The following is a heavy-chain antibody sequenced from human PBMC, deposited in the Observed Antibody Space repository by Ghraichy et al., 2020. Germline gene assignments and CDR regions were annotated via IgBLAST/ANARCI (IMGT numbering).Heavy chain of an antibody. CDR3: ARSDSFRYTGMYYFDY. V-gene: IGHV4-38-2*02. J-gene: IGHJ4*02. Sequence: SDTLSLTCTVSGYSISGGYYWGWIRQPPGKGLEWIGAIFHSGTTYYKTSLKSRVTISVDTSKNQFSLRLTSVTAADTAVYYCARSDSFRYTGMYYFDYWGQGIPGTVCS. D-gene: IGHD3-16*02. CDR1: GYSISGGYY. CDR2: IFHSGTT.